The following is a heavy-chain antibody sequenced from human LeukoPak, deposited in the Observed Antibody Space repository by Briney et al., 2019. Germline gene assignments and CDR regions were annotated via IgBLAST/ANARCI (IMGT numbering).Heavy chain of an antibody. CDR2: ISGSGGST. V-gene: IGHV3-23*01. Sequence: GGSLSFSVAASGFTFSGYAMSWFGQPPGKGLNWVSPISGSGGSTYYADSVKGRFTISRDNSKNTLYLQMNSLRAEDTAVYYCAKDLFPDILTGYTDYWGQGTLVTVSS. CDR3: AKDLFPDILTGYTDY. CDR1: GFTFSGYA. D-gene: IGHD3-9*01. J-gene: IGHJ4*02.